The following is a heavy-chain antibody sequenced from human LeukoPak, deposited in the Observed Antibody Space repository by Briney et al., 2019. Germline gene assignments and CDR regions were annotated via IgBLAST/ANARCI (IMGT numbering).Heavy chain of an antibody. CDR1: GFTFSTYA. D-gene: IGHD5-18*01. CDR2: ISYDGSSK. CDR3: ARDAAMANDY. Sequence: GRSLRLSCAASGFTFSTYAMHWVRQAPGKGLEWVAVISYDGSSKYYADSVKGRFTISRDNSKNTLYLQMNSLRAEDTAAYYCARDAAMANDYWGQGTPVTVSS. J-gene: IGHJ4*02. V-gene: IGHV3-30*04.